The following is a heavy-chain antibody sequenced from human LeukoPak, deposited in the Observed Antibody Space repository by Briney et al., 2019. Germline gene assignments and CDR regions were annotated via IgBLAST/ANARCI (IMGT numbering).Heavy chain of an antibody. J-gene: IGHJ4*02. V-gene: IGHV3-30-3*01. Sequence: GGSLRLSCAASGFTFSSYAMHWVRQAPGKGLEWVAVISYDGSNKYYADSVKGRFTISRDNSKNTLYLQMNSLRAEDTAVYYCARAEYDSSLGFDYWGQGTLVTVSS. CDR1: GFTFSSYA. D-gene: IGHD3-22*01. CDR3: ARAEYDSSLGFDY. CDR2: ISYDGSNK.